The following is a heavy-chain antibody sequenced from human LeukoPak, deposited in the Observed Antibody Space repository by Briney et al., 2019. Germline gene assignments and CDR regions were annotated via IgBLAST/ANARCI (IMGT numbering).Heavy chain of an antibody. J-gene: IGHJ4*02. D-gene: IGHD5-18*01. CDR1: GGSISSGDYY. CDR2: IYYSGST. V-gene: IGHV4-30-4*01. CDR3: ARERVTWIQLEYYFDY. Sequence: SQTLSLTCTVSGGSISSGDYYWSWIRQPPGKGLEWIGYIYYSGSTYYNPSLKSRVTISVDTSKNQFSLKLSPVTAADTAVYYCARERVTWIQLEYYFDYWGQGTLVTVSS.